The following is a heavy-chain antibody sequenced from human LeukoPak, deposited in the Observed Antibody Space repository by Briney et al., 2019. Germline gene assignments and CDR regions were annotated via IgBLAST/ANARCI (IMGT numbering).Heavy chain of an antibody. CDR3: ARDQCSSTSCYVGEGIFAY. Sequence: ASVKVSCKTSGYTFSHYGISWVRQAPGQGPEWRGWISGYNDNTNYVQRVQGRVTMTTDTATSTAYMELRSLRSDDTAVYYCARDQCSSTSCYVGEGIFAYWGQGTLVTVSS. J-gene: IGHJ4*02. CDR1: GYTFSHYG. V-gene: IGHV1-18*01. D-gene: IGHD2-2*01. CDR2: ISGYNDNT.